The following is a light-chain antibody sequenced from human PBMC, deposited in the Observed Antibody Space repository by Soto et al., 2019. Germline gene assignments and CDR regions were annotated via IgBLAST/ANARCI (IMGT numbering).Light chain of an antibody. CDR2: GAY. CDR3: QQYGSSPPYT. V-gene: IGKV3-20*01. Sequence: EIVLTQSPGTLSLSPGERATLSCRASQSVSSSYLAWCQQKPGQAPRLLVYGAYSRATGIPDRFSGSGAGTDFPHTISRLEPEDFGVYYCQQYGSSPPYTVGQGTKLEIK. J-gene: IGKJ2*01. CDR1: QSVSSSY.